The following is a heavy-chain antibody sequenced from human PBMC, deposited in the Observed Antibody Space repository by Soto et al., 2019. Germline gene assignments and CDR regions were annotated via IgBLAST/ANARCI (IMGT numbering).Heavy chain of an antibody. D-gene: IGHD3-16*01. V-gene: IGHV1-8*01. Sequence: ASVKVSCKASGYSFTNNDVTWVRQATGQGLEWMGWMNPGRGDTGYAQKFQGRVTMTRDISIATAYMELSSLRSDDTAIYYCARMATFGSLNWFDPWGQGTLVTGSA. J-gene: IGHJ5*02. CDR1: GYSFTNND. CDR3: ARMATFGSLNWFDP. CDR2: MNPGRGDT.